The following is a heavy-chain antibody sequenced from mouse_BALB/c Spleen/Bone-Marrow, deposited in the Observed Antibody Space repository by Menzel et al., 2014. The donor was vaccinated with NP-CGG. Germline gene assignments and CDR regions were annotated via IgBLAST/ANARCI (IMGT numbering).Heavy chain of an antibody. V-gene: IGHV1-80*01. Sequence: HVQLQQSGAEVMRPGSSVNISCKASGYAFSNYGMNWVKQRPGQGLEWIGQIYPGDGDTNYNGKFKGRVTLTADKSSSTAYMQLSSLTSEDSAVYFCASVYDYGRGYAMDYWGQGTSVTVSS. CDR2: IYPGDGDT. CDR1: GYAFSNYG. J-gene: IGHJ4*01. D-gene: IGHD2-4*01. CDR3: ASVYDYGRGYAMDY.